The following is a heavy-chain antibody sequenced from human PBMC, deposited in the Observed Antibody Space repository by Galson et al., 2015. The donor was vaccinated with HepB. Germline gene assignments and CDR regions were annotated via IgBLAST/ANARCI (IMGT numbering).Heavy chain of an antibody. J-gene: IGHJ3*02. CDR1: GFTFSSYA. V-gene: IGHV3-23*01. Sequence: SLRLSCAASGFTFSSYAMSWVRQAPGKGLEWVSAISGSGGSTYYADSVKGRFTISRDNSKNTLYLQVNSLRAEDTAVYYCAKDHYYDSSGYGLGIVFDIWGQGTMVTVSS. CDR3: AKDHYYDSSGYGLGIVFDI. D-gene: IGHD3-22*01. CDR2: ISGSGGST.